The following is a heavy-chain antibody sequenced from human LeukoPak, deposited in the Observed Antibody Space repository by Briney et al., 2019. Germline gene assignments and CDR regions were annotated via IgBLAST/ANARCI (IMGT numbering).Heavy chain of an antibody. D-gene: IGHD6-13*01. CDR3: ARVRVGVYRYMDV. CDR1: GFTVSSNY. J-gene: IGHJ6*03. CDR2: ISSSGSTR. Sequence: GESLRLSCAASGFTVSSNYITWVRQAPGKGLEWISYISSSGSTRHYADSVKGRFTISRDNAKNSLHLQMNSLRAEDTAVYYCARVRVGVYRYMDVWGKGTTVTISS. V-gene: IGHV3-48*03.